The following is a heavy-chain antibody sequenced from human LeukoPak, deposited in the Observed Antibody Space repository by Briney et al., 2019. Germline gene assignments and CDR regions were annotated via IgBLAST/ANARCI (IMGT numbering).Heavy chain of an antibody. Sequence: SETLSLTCTVSGGSISSYYWNWIRQPAGKGLEWIGRIYTSGSTNYNPSLKSRVTMSVDTSKNQFSLKLSSVTAADTAVYYCARDKRAAVLTDDAFDIWGQGTMVTVSS. J-gene: IGHJ3*02. D-gene: IGHD3-9*01. CDR3: ARDKRAAVLTDDAFDI. CDR1: GGSISSYY. V-gene: IGHV4-4*07. CDR2: IYTSGST.